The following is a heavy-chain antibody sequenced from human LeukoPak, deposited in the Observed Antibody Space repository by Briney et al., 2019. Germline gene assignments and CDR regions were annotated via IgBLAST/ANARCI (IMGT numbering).Heavy chain of an antibody. J-gene: IGHJ4*02. D-gene: IGHD3-10*01. CDR2: IYYSGST. CDR1: GGSISSSSYY. Sequence: SETLSLTCTVSGGSISSSSYYWGWIRQPPGKGLEWIGYIYYSGSTNYNPSLKSRVTISVDTSKNQFSLKLSSVTAADTAVYYCARGSFPTIFDYWGQGTLVTVSS. CDR3: ARGSFPTIFDY. V-gene: IGHV4-61*05.